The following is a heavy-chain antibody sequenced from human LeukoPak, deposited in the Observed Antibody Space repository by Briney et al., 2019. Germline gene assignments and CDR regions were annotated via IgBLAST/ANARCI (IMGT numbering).Heavy chain of an antibody. Sequence: GGPLRLSCAASGFTFSSYEMNWVPQAPGKGRVWVSYINSCENAILHAHPVKGRFTISRDNEKNSLYLKMNSLRAEDKAVFYCARRGVNYYDSSGYYYVWGQGTLVTVS. CDR1: GFTFSSYE. J-gene: IGHJ4*02. CDR3: ARRGVNYYDSSGYYYV. V-gene: IGHV3-48*03. D-gene: IGHD3-22*01. CDR2: INSCENAI.